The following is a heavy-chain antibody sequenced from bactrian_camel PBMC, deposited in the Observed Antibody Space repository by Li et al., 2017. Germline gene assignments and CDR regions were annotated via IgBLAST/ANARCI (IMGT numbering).Heavy chain of an antibody. J-gene: IGHJ4*01. D-gene: IGHD2*01. CDR2: IDGDDSL. CDR1: GFISSNHC. V-gene: IGHV3S9*01. Sequence: HVQLVESGGGSVQVGESLIISCAASGFISSNHCVAWFREGPGKEREGVAVIDGDDSLGYDPSVKGRFTISQDNAKNTLYLQMNSLKPEDTAMYYCAAGGGNGAFCYTGERSMDYWGQGTQVTVS. CDR3: AAGGGNGAFCYTGERSMDY.